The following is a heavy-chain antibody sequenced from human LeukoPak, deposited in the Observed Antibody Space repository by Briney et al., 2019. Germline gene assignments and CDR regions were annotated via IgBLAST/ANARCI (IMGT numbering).Heavy chain of an antibody. J-gene: IGHJ4*02. Sequence: SETLSLTCTVSGGSISSSGYFCGWIRQPPGKGLEYIGSISYSGTTYYNPSLKSRVTISVDTSKNQFSLKLSSVTAADTAIYYCARGSPYHNWGQGTLVTVSS. V-gene: IGHV4-39*01. CDR3: ARGSPYHN. CDR1: GGSISSSGYF. D-gene: IGHD2-15*01. CDR2: ISYSGTT.